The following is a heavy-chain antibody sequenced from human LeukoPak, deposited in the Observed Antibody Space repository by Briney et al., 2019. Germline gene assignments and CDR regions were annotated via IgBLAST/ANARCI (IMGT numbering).Heavy chain of an antibody. CDR3: ARGGGLDV. CDR2: INTSGSVK. D-gene: IGHD3-16*01. J-gene: IGHJ6*02. V-gene: IGHV3-7*03. CDR1: GLTFSTYW. Sequence: GGSLRLSCAASGLTFSTYWMNWARQAPGKGLEWVASINTSGSVKNYVNSVKGRFTISRDNAKNSLYLQMRNLRAEDTAVYFCARGGGLDVWGHGATVTVSS.